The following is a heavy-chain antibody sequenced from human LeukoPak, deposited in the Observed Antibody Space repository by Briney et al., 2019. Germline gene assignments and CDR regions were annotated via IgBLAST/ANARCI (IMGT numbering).Heavy chain of an antibody. CDR1: GFPFGSYV. D-gene: IGHD3-9*01. Sequence: GGSLRLSCEASGFPFGSYVMSWVRQAPGKGLEWIAYINHNAEMIFYPDFVKGRFTISRDNAKNSLYLQMNALRYGDTAIYYCARDHDWAFDLWGQGTLVTVSS. CDR2: INHNAEMI. V-gene: IGHV3-48*02. J-gene: IGHJ4*02. CDR3: ARDHDWAFDL.